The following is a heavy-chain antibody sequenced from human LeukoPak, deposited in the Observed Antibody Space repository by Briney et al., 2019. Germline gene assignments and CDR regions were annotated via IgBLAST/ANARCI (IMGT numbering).Heavy chain of an antibody. CDR1: GGSISSSSDY. CDR2: IYYSGST. J-gene: IGHJ4*02. Sequence: PSETLSLTCTVSGGSISSSSDYWGWIRQPPGKGLEWIGSIYYSGSTYYNPSLKSRLTVSVDTSKNQFSLKLSSVTAADTAVYYCARLDTGSSRVGYWGQGTLVTVSS. V-gene: IGHV4-39*01. D-gene: IGHD1-26*01. CDR3: ARLDTGSSRVGY.